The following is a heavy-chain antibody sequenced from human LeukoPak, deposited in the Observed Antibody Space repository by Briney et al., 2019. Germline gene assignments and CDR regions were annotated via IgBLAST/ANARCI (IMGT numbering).Heavy chain of an antibody. Sequence: SETLSLTCTVSGGSVSSSSYYWGWIRQPPGKGLECIATTYYGGNTYYNPSLKSRVTISVDTSKNQFSLEVSSATATVTAVYYCASLGWNGDYWGQGTLVTVSS. D-gene: IGHD1-1*01. V-gene: IGHV4-39*01. CDR1: GGSVSSSSYY. J-gene: IGHJ4*02. CDR2: TYYGGNT. CDR3: ASLGWNGDY.